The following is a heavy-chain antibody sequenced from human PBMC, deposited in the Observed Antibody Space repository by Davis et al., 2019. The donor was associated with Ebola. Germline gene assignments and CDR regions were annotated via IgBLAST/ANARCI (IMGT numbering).Heavy chain of an antibody. V-gene: IGHV3-13*01. CDR1: GFTLSTYD. J-gene: IGHJ6*04. Sequence: GESLNISCVASGFTLSTYDMHWVRQRIGKGLEWVSGIATGGDTYYPGSVEGRFTIFRENAKNSLYLQMNSLRAGDTAVYYCARGFGVSSTFFRYGLDVWGKGTTVTVSS. CDR2: IATGGDT. D-gene: IGHD3-3*01. CDR3: ARGFGVSSTFFRYGLDV.